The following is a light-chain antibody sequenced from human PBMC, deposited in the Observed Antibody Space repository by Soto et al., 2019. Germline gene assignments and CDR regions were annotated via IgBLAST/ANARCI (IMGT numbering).Light chain of an antibody. Sequence: QSVLTQPASVSGSPGESITISCTGTSSDVGGYNYVSWYQHHTGKAPKLMIYDVSNRPSGVSNRFSGSKSGNTASLTIFGLQAEDEADYYCSSYGITTRVFGGGTQLTVL. CDR2: DVS. V-gene: IGLV2-14*03. CDR1: SSDVGGYNY. J-gene: IGLJ3*02. CDR3: SSYGITTRV.